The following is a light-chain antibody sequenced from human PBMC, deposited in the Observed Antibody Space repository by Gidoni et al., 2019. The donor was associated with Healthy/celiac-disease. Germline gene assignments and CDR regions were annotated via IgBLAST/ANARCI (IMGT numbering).Light chain of an antibody. CDR2: DAS. J-gene: IGKJ5*01. Sequence: DIQMTQSPSSLSASVGDRVTITCQASQDISNYLNWYQQKPGKAPKLLIYDASNLETGVPSRFSGSGSGTDFTFTISSLQPEDIATYYCQQRAFGQXTRLEIK. CDR3: QQRA. CDR1: QDISNY. V-gene: IGKV1-33*01.